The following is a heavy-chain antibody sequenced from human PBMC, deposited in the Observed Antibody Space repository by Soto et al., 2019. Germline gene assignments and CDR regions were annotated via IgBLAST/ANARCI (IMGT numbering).Heavy chain of an antibody. J-gene: IGHJ4*02. Sequence: PSETLSLTCTVSGVSISSGGYYWSWIRQHPGKGLEWIGYIYYSGSTYYNPSLKSRVTISVDTSKNQFSLKLSSVTAADTAVYYCASLDYYDSSGYLGYWGQGTLVTVSS. CDR1: GVSISSGGYY. CDR2: IYYSGST. D-gene: IGHD3-22*01. V-gene: IGHV4-31*03. CDR3: ASLDYYDSSGYLGY.